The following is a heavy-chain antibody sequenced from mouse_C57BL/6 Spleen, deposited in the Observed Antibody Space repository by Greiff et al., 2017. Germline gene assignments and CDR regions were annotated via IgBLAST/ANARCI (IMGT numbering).Heavy chain of an antibody. Sequence: VQLKQSGPELVKPGASVKIPCKASGYTFTDYNMDWVKQSHGKSLEWIGDINPNNGGTIYNQKFKGKATLTVDKSSSTAYMELRSLTSEDTAVYYCAREAYVTAGAMDYWGQGTSVTVSS. V-gene: IGHV1-18*01. CDR3: AREAYVTAGAMDY. CDR2: INPNNGGT. J-gene: IGHJ4*01. D-gene: IGHD1-2*01. CDR1: GYTFTDYN.